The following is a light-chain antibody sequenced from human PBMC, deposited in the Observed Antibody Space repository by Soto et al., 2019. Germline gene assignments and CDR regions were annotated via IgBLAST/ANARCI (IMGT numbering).Light chain of an antibody. CDR2: DAA. CDR3: QRYDSLPPT. Sequence: DIQMTQSPSSLSASVGDRVTITCQASRDIGKYLNWFQEKPGKALKLLIYDAANLQTGVPSRFSGSRSGTDFTFTITSLQPEDFATYYCQRYDSLPPTYGHGTRLEIK. V-gene: IGKV1-33*01. CDR1: RDIGKY. J-gene: IGKJ5*01.